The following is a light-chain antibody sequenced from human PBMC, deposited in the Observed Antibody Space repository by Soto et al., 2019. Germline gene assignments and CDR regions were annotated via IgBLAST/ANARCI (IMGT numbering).Light chain of an antibody. CDR2: GAS. CDR3: QHYDSLPIT. V-gene: IGKV3-20*01. CDR1: QSVSSSY. Sequence: EIVLTQSPGTLSLSPGERATLSCRASQSVSSSYLAWYQQKPGQPPRLLIYGASSRATGIPDRFSGSGSGTDFTLTISRLEPDDFAVFDCQHYDSLPITFGQGTRLETK. J-gene: IGKJ5*01.